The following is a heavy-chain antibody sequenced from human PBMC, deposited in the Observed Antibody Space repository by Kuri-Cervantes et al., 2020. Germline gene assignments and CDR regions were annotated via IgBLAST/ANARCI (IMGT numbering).Heavy chain of an antibody. D-gene: IGHD3-10*01. V-gene: IGHV3-9*01. CDR2: ISWNSGSR. J-gene: IGHJ5*02. CDR3: AKEPHALGSGEGLNWFDP. Sequence: SLKISCAASGFTFDGYAMHWVRQAPGKGLEWVSSISWNSGSRGYSGSVTGRFTISRDNAKNYLYLQMKSPIAEDTALYYCAKEPHALGSGEGLNWFDPWGQGTLVTVSS. CDR1: GFTFDGYA.